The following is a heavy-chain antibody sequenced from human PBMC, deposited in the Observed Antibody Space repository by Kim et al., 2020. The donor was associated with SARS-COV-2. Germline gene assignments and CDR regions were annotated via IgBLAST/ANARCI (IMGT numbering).Heavy chain of an antibody. J-gene: IGHJ5*02. D-gene: IGHD1-20*01. V-gene: IGHV5-51*01. CDR3: ARLGITGTTNWFDP. Sequence: PSFQGQVTISADKSISTAYLQWSSLKASDTAMYYCARLGITGTTNWFDPWGQGTLVTVSS.